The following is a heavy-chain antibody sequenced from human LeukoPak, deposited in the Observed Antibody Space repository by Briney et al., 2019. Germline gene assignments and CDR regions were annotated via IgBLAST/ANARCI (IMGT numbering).Heavy chain of an antibody. D-gene: IGHD3-9*01. V-gene: IGHV4-38-2*02. CDR3: ARQYSDILTGYHRGELYWYFDL. CDR1: TYSISSIYY. J-gene: IGHJ2*01. Sequence: SETLSLTCTVSTYSISSIYYWGWIRQPPGKGLEWIGSIYHNGITYYSPSLKSRLTISIDTSKNQFSLKLSSVTAADTAVYYCARQYSDILTGYHRGELYWYFDLWGRGTLVTVSS. CDR2: IYHNGIT.